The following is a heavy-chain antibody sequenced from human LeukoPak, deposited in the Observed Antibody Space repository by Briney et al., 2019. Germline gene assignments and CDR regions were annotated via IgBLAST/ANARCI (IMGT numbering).Heavy chain of an antibody. Sequence: ASVKVSCKASGYTFTSYGISWVRQAPGQGLEWMGWISAYNGNTNYAQKLQGRVTMTTDTSTSTAYMGLRSLRSDDTAVYYCARDPAITMVRGVTPRGFDYWGQGTLVTVSS. CDR2: ISAYNGNT. CDR1: GYTFTSYG. V-gene: IGHV1-18*01. J-gene: IGHJ4*02. D-gene: IGHD3-10*01. CDR3: ARDPAITMVRGVTPRGFDY.